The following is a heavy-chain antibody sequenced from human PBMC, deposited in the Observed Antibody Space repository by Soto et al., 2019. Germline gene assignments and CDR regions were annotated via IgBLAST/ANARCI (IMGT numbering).Heavy chain of an antibody. D-gene: IGHD4-17*01. CDR1: GFTFSSYA. CDR2: ISGSGGST. Sequence: GGSLRLSCAASGFTFSSYAMSWVRQAPGKGLEWVSAISGSGGSTYYADSVKGRFTISRDNSKNTLYLQMNSLRAEDTAVYYCAKGRLREYYFYGMDVWDQGTTVTVSS. V-gene: IGHV3-23*01. J-gene: IGHJ6*02. CDR3: AKGRLREYYFYGMDV.